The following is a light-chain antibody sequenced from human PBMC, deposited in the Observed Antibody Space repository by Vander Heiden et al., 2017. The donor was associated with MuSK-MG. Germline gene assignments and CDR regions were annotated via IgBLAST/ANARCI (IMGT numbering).Light chain of an antibody. CDR1: LSIGSN. Sequence: VVLTQSPATLSLSPGERATLSCRASLSIGSNLAWYQQKPGQAPRLLIYDASKRATGIPGRFSGSGSGTDFTLTISSLESDDFAVYYCQQRSTWLTFGGGTKVEIK. V-gene: IGKV3-11*01. CDR2: DAS. J-gene: IGKJ4*01. CDR3: QQRSTWLT.